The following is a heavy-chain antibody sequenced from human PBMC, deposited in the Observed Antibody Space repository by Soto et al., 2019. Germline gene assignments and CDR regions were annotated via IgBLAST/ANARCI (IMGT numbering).Heavy chain of an antibody. V-gene: IGHV4-4*02. D-gene: IGHD4-17*01. CDR1: GGSISSSNW. Sequence: PSETLSLTCAVSGGSISSSNWWSWVRQPPGKGLEWIGEIYHSGSTNYNPSLKSRVTISVDKSKNQFSLKLSSVTAADTAVYYCARVWTTVTNLFDLWAQRTLVTVSS. CDR3: ARVWTTVTNLFDL. CDR2: IYHSGST. J-gene: IGHJ5*02.